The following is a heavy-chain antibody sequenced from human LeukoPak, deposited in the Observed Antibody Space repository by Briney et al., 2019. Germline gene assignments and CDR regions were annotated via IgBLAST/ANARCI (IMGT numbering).Heavy chain of an antibody. V-gene: IGHV3-23*01. Sequence: GGSLRLSCASSGFTFSSYWMSRVRQAPGKGLEWVSTISGSGGSTDFADSVKGRFTISRDKSKNTLYLQMKSLRAEDTAVYYCAKVSGMIAVAGHFDYWGLGTLVTVSS. CDR2: ISGSGGST. J-gene: IGHJ4*02. CDR1: GFTFSSYW. CDR3: AKVSGMIAVAGHFDY. D-gene: IGHD6-19*01.